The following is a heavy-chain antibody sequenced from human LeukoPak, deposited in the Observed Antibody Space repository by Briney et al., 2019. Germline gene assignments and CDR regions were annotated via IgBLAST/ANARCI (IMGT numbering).Heavy chain of an antibody. CDR2: TYYSGRT. CDR3: ALRRLTSAQIIEDNWFDP. V-gene: IGHV4-61*08. J-gene: IGHJ5*02. Sequence: PSETLSLTCTVSGGSVSSSGYSWNWIRQPPGKTLEWIGYTYYSGRTNYNPSLKGRVTISLDTSKNQFSLRSTSVTAADTAVYYCALRRLTSAQIIEDNWFDPWGQGTLVTVSS. D-gene: IGHD2/OR15-2a*01. CDR1: GGSVSSSGYS.